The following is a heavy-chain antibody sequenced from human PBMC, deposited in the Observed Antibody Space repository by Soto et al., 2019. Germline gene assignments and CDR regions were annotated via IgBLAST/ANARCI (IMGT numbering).Heavy chain of an antibody. J-gene: IGHJ1*01. V-gene: IGHV1-46*01. CDR3: AREENCSDGICYSEYFQR. D-gene: IGHD2-15*01. CDR1: GYIFTAYS. Sequence: QVQLVQSGAEVKKPGASVKVSCKASGYIFTAYSMHWVRQAPGQGLEWMGVVNPSGGSTNYAQKVQGRMTMTRDTSTSTVYMDLSSLTSEDTAVYYCAREENCSDGICYSEYFQRWGQGTLVTVSS. CDR2: VNPSGGST.